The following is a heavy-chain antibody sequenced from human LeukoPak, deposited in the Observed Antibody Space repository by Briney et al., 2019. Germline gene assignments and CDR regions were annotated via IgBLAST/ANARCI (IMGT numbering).Heavy chain of an antibody. Sequence: GRSLRLSCAASGFTFSSYGMHWVRQAPGKGLEWVAVLWYDGSNKYYADSVKGRFTISRDNSKNTLYLQMNSLRAEDTAVYYCARGSPYYDILTGYTFDYWGQGTLVTVSS. D-gene: IGHD3-9*01. CDR2: LWYDGSNK. CDR1: GFTFSSYG. CDR3: ARGSPYYDILTGYTFDY. V-gene: IGHV3-33*01. J-gene: IGHJ4*02.